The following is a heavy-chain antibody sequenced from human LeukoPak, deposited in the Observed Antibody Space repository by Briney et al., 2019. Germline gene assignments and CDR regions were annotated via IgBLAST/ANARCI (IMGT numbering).Heavy chain of an antibody. Sequence: PSETLSLTCTVSGGSISSYYWSWIRQPAGKGLEWIGRIYTSGSTNYNPSLKSRVTISVVKSKNQFSLKLSSVTAADTAVYYCARDDSTYSSSWPYYYYYYMDVWGKGTTVTVSS. D-gene: IGHD6-13*01. CDR1: GGSISSYY. CDR3: ARDDSTYSSSWPYYYYYYMDV. V-gene: IGHV4-4*07. J-gene: IGHJ6*03. CDR2: IYTSGST.